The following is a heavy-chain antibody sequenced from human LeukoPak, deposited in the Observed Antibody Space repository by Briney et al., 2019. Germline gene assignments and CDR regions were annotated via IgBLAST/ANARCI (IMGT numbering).Heavy chain of an antibody. CDR2: ISYDGSNK. CDR1: GFTFSSYG. CDR3: ARDRGDWNYGILDY. Sequence: GGSLRLSCAASGFTFSSYGMHWVRQAPGKGLEWVAVISYDGSNKYYADSVKGRFTISRDNSKNTLYLQMNSLRAEDTAVYYCARDRGDWNYGILDYWGQGTLVTVSS. V-gene: IGHV3-30*03. D-gene: IGHD1-7*01. J-gene: IGHJ4*02.